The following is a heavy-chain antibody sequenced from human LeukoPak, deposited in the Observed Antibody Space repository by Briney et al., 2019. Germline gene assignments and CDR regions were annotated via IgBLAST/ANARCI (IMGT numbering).Heavy chain of an antibody. CDR1: GFTFDDYA. CDR3: AKATTTIYYYGMDV. CDR2: ITGDGSST. V-gene: IGHV3-43*02. J-gene: IGHJ6*04. D-gene: IGHD3-3*01. Sequence: GGSQTLSCAASGFTFDDYAMHWVRQAPGKGPEWVSLITGDGSSTFYADSVKGRFTISRDNSKNSLYLQMNSLRTEDTALYYCAKATTTIYYYGMDVWGKGTTVSASS.